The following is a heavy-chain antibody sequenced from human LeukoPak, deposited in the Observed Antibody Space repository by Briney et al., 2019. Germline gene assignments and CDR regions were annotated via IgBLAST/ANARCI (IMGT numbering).Heavy chain of an antibody. V-gene: IGHV1-2*02. J-gene: IGHJ3*02. CDR1: GYTFTAYY. CDR2: INPNSGGT. D-gene: IGHD5-12*01. Sequence: ASVKVSCKTSGYTFTAYYMFWVRQAPGQGLEWMGWINPNSGGTNYAQKFQGRVTMTRDTSISTAYMELSRLRSDDTAVYYCARVLSGYEDAFDIWGQGTMVTVSS. CDR3: ARVLSGYEDAFDI.